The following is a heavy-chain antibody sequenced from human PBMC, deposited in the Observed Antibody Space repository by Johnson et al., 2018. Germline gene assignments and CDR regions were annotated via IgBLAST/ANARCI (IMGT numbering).Heavy chain of an antibody. CDR1: GFTLRSYG. D-gene: IGHD2-8*01. Sequence: QVQLLESGGGVVQPGTSLRLACATSGFTLRSYGMHWVRQAPGKGLEWVALIWHDGSRKYYADSVRGRSTISRENSKNTLYLQMNSLRAEDTAVYYFARCIYYCYYMDVWGNGTTVTCSS. CDR2: IWHDGSRK. V-gene: IGHV3-33*01. CDR3: ARCIYYCYYMDV. J-gene: IGHJ6*03.